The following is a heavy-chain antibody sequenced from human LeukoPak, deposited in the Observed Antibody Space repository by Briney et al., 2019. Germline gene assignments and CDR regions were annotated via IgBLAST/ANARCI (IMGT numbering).Heavy chain of an antibody. D-gene: IGHD6-19*01. CDR1: GFTFNSHA. CDR3: ARDRYSSGWYGDFDC. J-gene: IGHJ4*02. V-gene: IGHV3-30-3*01. Sequence: GGSLRLSCAASGFTFNSHAMHWVRQAPGKGLEWVAVISSDGSNKYYADSVKGRFTISRDNSKNALYLQMSSLRAEDTAVYCCARDRYSSGWYGDFDCWGQGTLVTVSS. CDR2: ISSDGSNK.